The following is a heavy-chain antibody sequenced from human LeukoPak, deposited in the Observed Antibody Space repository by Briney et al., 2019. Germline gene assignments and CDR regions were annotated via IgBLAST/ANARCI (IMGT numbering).Heavy chain of an antibody. CDR2: INNDGNRI. Sequence: LSXXXSGFTVSNSWMFWVRQAPGKGLMCVSEINNDGNRIMYVDSVKGRFTISKDNAKNTLYLLMNSLRAEDTAVYYCARDSVEWYIFDYWGQGTLVTVSS. CDR1: GFTVSNSW. J-gene: IGHJ4*02. D-gene: IGHD3-3*01. V-gene: IGHV3-74*03. CDR3: ARDSVEWYIFDY.